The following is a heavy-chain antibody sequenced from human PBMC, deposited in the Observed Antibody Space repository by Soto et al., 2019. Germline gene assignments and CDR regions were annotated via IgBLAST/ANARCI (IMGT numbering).Heavy chain of an antibody. J-gene: IGHJ4*02. CDR3: ARDVAAADY. V-gene: IGHV1-3*05. D-gene: IGHD6-13*01. Sequence: QVQLVQSGAEEKKPGASVKVSCKASGYTFTSYAMHWVRQAPGQRLEWMGWINAGNGNTKHSQKLQGRVTITRDTSASTAYMDLSSLRSEDTAVYYCARDVAAADYWGQGTLVNVSA. CDR2: INAGNGNT. CDR1: GYTFTSYA.